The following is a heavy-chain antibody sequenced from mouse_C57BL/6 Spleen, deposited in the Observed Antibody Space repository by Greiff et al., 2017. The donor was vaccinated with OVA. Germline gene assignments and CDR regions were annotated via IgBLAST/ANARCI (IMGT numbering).Heavy chain of an antibody. Sequence: QVHVKQSGAELARPGASVKMSCKASGYTFTSYTMHWVKQRPGQGLEWIGYINPSSGYTKYNQKFKDKATLPADKSSSPAYMQLSSLTSEDSAGDNCASDHLSYAMDYWGQGTSVTVSS. CDR1: GYTFTSYT. CDR2: INPSSGYT. V-gene: IGHV1-4*01. J-gene: IGHJ4*01. CDR3: ASDHLSYAMDY.